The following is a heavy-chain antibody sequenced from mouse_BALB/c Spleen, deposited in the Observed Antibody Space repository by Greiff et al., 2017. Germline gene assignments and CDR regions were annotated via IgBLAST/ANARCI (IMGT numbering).Heavy chain of an antibody. D-gene: IGHD1-1*01. CDR1: GYTFTDYV. Sequence: QVQLKQSGPELVKPGASVKMSCKASGYTFTDYVISWVKQRTGQGLEWIGEIYPGSGSTYYNEKVKGKATLTADKSSNTAYMQLSSLTSEDSAVYFGARGATVVGAMDYWGQGTSVTVSS. CDR2: IYPGSGST. V-gene: IGHV1-77*01. CDR3: ARGATVVGAMDY. J-gene: IGHJ4*01.